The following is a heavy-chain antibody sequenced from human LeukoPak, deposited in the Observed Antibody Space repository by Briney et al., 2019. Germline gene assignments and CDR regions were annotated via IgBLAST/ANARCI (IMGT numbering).Heavy chain of an antibody. V-gene: IGHV3-21*04. Sequence: GGSLRLSCAASGFTFSSYNMNWVRQAPGKGLEWVSSISSTSSYINYADSVKGRFTISRDNSKNTLYLQMNSLRAEDTAVYYCARAGSIRFDYWGQGTLVTVSS. J-gene: IGHJ4*02. CDR2: ISSTSSYI. CDR3: ARAGSIRFDY. CDR1: GFTFSSYN. D-gene: IGHD1-26*01.